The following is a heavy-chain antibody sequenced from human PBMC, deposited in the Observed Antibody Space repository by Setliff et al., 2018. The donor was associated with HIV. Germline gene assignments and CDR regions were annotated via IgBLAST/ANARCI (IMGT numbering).Heavy chain of an antibody. V-gene: IGHV4-4*07. D-gene: IGHD3-10*01. Sequence: SETLSLTCTVSGGSISRYYWSWIQQPAGKGLEWIGRVYASAYSNYNPSLKSRVTMSVDTSQNQFSLKLRSVNAADTAVYYCARDWVTRSNYYGSGSPWYFDFWGRGILVTVSS. J-gene: IGHJ2*01. CDR2: VYASAYS. CDR3: ARDWVTRSNYYGSGSPWYFDF. CDR1: GGSISRYY.